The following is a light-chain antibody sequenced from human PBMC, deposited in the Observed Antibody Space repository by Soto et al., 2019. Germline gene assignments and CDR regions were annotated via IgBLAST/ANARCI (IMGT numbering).Light chain of an antibody. J-gene: IGKJ1*01. CDR3: HQYNNWPLIT. CDR1: QSVSSN. V-gene: IGKV3-15*01. Sequence: RVWTQSPATLSVSPGERATLSCRASQSVSSNLAWYQQKPGQAPRLLIYGASTRATGVPARFSGSGSGTEFTLTISTLQPEDFAVYYCHQYNNWPLITFGQGTKVDI. CDR2: GAS.